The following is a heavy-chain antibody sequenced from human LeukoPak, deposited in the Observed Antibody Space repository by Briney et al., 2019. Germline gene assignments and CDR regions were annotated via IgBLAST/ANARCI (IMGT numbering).Heavy chain of an antibody. J-gene: IGHJ4*02. CDR2: INHSGST. V-gene: IGHV4-34*01. CDR1: GGSFSGYY. CDR3: ARGRLISGATRV. Sequence: SETLSLTCAVYGGSFSGYYWSWVRQPPGKGLEWMGEINHSGSTNYNPSLKSGVTISVDTSKNQFSLKLSSVTAADTAVYYCARGRLISGATRVWGQGTLVTVSS. D-gene: IGHD1-26*01.